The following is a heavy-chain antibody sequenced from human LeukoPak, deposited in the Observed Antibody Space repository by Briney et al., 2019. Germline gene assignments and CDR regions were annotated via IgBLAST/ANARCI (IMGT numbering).Heavy chain of an antibody. V-gene: IGHV3-30*04. CDR1: GFTFSRYA. D-gene: IGHD6-19*01. Sequence: GGSLRLSCAASGFTFSRYAMHWVRQGPGKGLEWVAAISYDGSNKKYADSVKGRFTISRDNSKNTLYLQMNSLRAEDTAVYYCARGVRIAVAGNIDYWGQGTLVTVSS. CDR2: ISYDGSNK. J-gene: IGHJ4*02. CDR3: ARGVRIAVAGNIDY.